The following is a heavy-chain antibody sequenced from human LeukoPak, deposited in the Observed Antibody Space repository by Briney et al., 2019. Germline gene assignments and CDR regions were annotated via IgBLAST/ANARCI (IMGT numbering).Heavy chain of an antibody. CDR1: GGSFSGYY. D-gene: IGHD3-9*01. Sequence: PSETLSLTCDVYGGSFSGYYWSWIRQPPGKGLEWIGEINHSGSTNYNPSLKSRVTISVDTSKNQFSLKLSSVTAADTAVYYCAREYYDILTGPKNWFDPWGQGTLVTVSS. CDR3: AREYYDILTGPKNWFDP. J-gene: IGHJ5*02. CDR2: INHSGST. V-gene: IGHV4-34*01.